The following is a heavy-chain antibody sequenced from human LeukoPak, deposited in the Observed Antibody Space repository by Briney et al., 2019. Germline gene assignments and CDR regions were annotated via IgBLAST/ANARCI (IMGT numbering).Heavy chain of an antibody. CDR1: GFTFSSYS. D-gene: IGHD1-26*01. CDR3: ASSGNSYSGWHYYYMDV. V-gene: IGHV3-48*01. J-gene: IGHJ6*03. Sequence: PGGSLRLSCAASGFTFSSYSMNWVRQAPGKGLEWVSYISSSSSTIYYADSVKGRFTISRDNGKNSLYLQMNSLRAEDTAVYYFASSGNSYSGWHYYYMDVWGKGTTVTVSS. CDR2: ISSSSSTI.